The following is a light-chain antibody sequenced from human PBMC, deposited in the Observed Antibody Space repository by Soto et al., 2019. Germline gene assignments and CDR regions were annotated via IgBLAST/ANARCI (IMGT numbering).Light chain of an antibody. Sequence: EIVLTQSPATLSLSPGEGATLSCRASQSVGRYLAWYQQKPGQAPRLLMYDASNRATGIPARFSGSGSGTDFTLTISSLEPEDFALYYCQQRSSWPRTFGRGTKVEIK. CDR3: QQRSSWPRT. J-gene: IGKJ1*01. CDR2: DAS. V-gene: IGKV3-11*01. CDR1: QSVGRY.